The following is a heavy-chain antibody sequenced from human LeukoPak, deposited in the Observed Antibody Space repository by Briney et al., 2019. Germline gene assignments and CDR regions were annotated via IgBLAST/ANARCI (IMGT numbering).Heavy chain of an antibody. V-gene: IGHV3-48*01. CDR3: ARSDLDC. D-gene: IGHD2-21*02. Sequence: GGSLSLSCSASGFTFSIFSINWVRQSPGKGLEWVSYTSGSRGTTYYADSVKGRFTISRDSSNNTLDLQMNSLRAEDTAVYYCARSDLDCWGQGTLVTVSS. CDR1: GFTFSIFS. CDR2: TSGSRGTT. J-gene: IGHJ4*02.